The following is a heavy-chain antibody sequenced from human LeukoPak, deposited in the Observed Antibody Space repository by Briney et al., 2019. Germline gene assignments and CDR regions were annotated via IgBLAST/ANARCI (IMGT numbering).Heavy chain of an antibody. J-gene: IGHJ4*02. V-gene: IGHV3-7*04. CDR1: GFTFSTYW. Sequence: GGSLRLSCAASGFTFSTYWMTWVRQAPGKGPEWVANIKEDGSATYYVDSVKGRFTISRENAKKSLYLQMNSLRAEDTAVYYCARDSPGYLAYDSWGQGTLVTVSS. D-gene: IGHD1-1*01. CDR3: ARDSPGYLAYDS. CDR2: IKEDGSAT.